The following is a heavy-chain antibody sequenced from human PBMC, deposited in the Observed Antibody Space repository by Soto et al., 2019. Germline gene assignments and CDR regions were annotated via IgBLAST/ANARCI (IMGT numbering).Heavy chain of an antibody. CDR3: ARAYMYAFDM. J-gene: IGHJ3*02. CDR1: GFTLSSYA. CDR2: ISYDGSNK. V-gene: IGHV3-30-3*01. D-gene: IGHD5-18*01. Sequence: QVQLVESGGDVVQPGRSLRLSCAPSGFTLSSYAMYWARQAPGKGLAWVAVISYDGSNKYYADSVKGRFTISRDNSKNTLYLQMNSLRVEDTAVYYCARAYMYAFDMWGQGTMVTVSP.